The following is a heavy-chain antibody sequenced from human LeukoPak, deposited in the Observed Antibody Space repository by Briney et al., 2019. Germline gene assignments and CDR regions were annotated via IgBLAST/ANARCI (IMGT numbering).Heavy chain of an antibody. D-gene: IGHD2-8*01. CDR3: AREGYYTNGVCYSSYDFDY. CDR2: INPNSGGT. J-gene: IGHJ4*02. V-gene: IGHV1-2*02. Sequence: ASVKVSCQASGYTFTGYYMHWVRQAPGQGLEWMGWINPNSGGTNYAPKFQGRVTMTRDTSISTAYMELSRLRSDDTAVYYCAREGYYTNGVCYSSYDFDYWGQGTLVTVSS. CDR1: GYTFTGYY.